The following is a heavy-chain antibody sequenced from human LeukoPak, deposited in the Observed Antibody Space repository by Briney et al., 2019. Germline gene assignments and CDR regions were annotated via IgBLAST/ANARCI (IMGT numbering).Heavy chain of an antibody. Sequence: GALKLSCAASGFPFSSYAMGWVRRAPGKGLEWVSAVSGSGGSTYYADSVKGRFTVSRDNSKNTLYLQMNSLRAEDTAVYYCAKKYSYGLFDYWGQGTLVTASS. D-gene: IGHD5-18*01. CDR1: GFPFSSYA. J-gene: IGHJ4*02. CDR2: VSGSGGST. V-gene: IGHV3-23*01. CDR3: AKKYSYGLFDY.